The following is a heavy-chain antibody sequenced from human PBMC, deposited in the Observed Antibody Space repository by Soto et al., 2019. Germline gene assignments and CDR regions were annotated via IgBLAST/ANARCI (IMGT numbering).Heavy chain of an antibody. Sequence: EVQLVESGGGLVKPGGSLRLSCAASGFTFSTYSMNWVRQAPGKGLEWVSSISSSSSYIYYADSVKGRFTISRDNAKNSLYRQMNSLRAEDTAVYYCTRDPYSSSWGGWFDPWGQGTLVTVSS. D-gene: IGHD6-13*01. CDR1: GFTFSTYS. V-gene: IGHV3-21*01. CDR2: ISSSSSYI. CDR3: TRDPYSSSWGGWFDP. J-gene: IGHJ5*02.